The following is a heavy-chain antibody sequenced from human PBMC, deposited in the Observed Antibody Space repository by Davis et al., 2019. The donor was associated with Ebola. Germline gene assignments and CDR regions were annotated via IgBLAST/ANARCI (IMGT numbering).Heavy chain of an antibody. D-gene: IGHD6-13*01. Sequence: ASVKVSCKASGYTFTSYGISWVRQAPGQGLEWMGWMNPNSGNTGYAQKFQGRVTMTKNTSISTAYMELSSLRSEDTAVYYCARYGSSWYGNPYYYYGMDVWGQGTTVTVSS. J-gene: IGHJ6*02. V-gene: IGHV1-8*02. CDR1: GYTFTSYG. CDR2: MNPNSGNT. CDR3: ARYGSSWYGNPYYYYGMDV.